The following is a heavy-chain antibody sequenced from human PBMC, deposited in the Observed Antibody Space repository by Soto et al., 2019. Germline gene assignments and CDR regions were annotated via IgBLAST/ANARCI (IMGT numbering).Heavy chain of an antibody. CDR1: GGSISSSNW. CDR2: IYHSGST. D-gene: IGHD3-9*01. CDR3: ARGTDILTGDTYWYFDL. Sequence: QVKLQESGPGLVKPSGTLSLTCAVSGGSISSSNWWSWVRQPPGKGLEWIGEIYHSGSTNYNPSLKSRVTIAVDKSKNQFSLKLSSVTAADTAVYYCARGTDILTGDTYWYFDLWGRGTLVTVSS. V-gene: IGHV4-4*02. J-gene: IGHJ2*01.